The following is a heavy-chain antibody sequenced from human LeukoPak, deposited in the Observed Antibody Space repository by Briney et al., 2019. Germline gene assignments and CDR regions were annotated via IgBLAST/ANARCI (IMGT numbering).Heavy chain of an antibody. V-gene: IGHV4-34*01. D-gene: IGHD2/OR15-2a*01. CDR3: ARSDSHFHLRTPPAGNWFDP. CDR2: INHSGST. CDR1: GGSFSGYY. J-gene: IGHJ5*02. Sequence: TPSETLSLTCAVYGGSFSGYYWSWIRQPPGKGLEWIGEINHSGSTSYNPSLKSRVTISVDTSKNQFSLKLSSVTAADTAVYYCARSDSHFHLRTPPAGNWFDPWGPGTLVTVSS.